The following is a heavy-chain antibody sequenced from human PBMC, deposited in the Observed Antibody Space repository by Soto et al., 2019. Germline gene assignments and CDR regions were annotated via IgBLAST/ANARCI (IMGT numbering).Heavy chain of an antibody. CDR1: GGSFSGYY. J-gene: IGHJ3*02. Sequence: QVQLQQWGAGLLKPSETLSLTCAVYGGSFSGYYWSWIRQPPGKGLEWIGEINHSGSTNYNPSLKSRVTISVDTSKNQFSLKLSSVTAADTAVYYCARGLFGGPPLIWGQGTMVTVSS. CDR3: ARGLFGGPPLI. V-gene: IGHV4-34*01. D-gene: IGHD2-15*01. CDR2: INHSGST.